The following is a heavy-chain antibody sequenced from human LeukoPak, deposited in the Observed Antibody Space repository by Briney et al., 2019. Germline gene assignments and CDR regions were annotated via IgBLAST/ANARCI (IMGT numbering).Heavy chain of an antibody. J-gene: IGHJ5*02. V-gene: IGHV1-18*01. CDR1: GYTFTSYG. D-gene: IGHD6-13*01. CDR3: ASSVAAAGTGDWFDP. CDR2: ISAYNGNT. Sequence: ASVKVSCKASGYTFTSYGISWVRQAPGQGLEWMGWISAYNGNTNYAQKLQGRVTMTTDTSTSTAYMELRSLRSDDTAVYYCASSVAAAGTGDWFDPWGQGTLVTVSS.